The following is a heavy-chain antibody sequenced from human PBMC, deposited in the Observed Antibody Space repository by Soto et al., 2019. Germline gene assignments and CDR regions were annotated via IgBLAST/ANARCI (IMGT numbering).Heavy chain of an antibody. J-gene: IGHJ3*02. D-gene: IGHD3-22*01. V-gene: IGHV1-69*01. CDR3: ARDNGSSGYRPLAFDI. CDR1: GGTFSSYA. Sequence: QVQLVQSGAEVKKPGSSVKVSCTASGGTFSSYAISWVRQAPGQGLEWMGGIIPIFGTANYAQKFQGRVTITADESTSTAYMELSSLRSEDTAVYYCARDNGSSGYRPLAFDIWGQGTMVTVSS. CDR2: IIPIFGTA.